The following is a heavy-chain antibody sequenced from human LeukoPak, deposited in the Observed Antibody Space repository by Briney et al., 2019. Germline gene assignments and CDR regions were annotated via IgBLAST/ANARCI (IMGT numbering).Heavy chain of an antibody. Sequence: PSEALSLTCTVSGGSISSYYWSWIRQPPGKGLEWIGYIYYTGSTNYNPSLKSRVTISVDMSKDQFSLKLSSVTAADTAVYYCARVSRQVGATTFDYWGQGTLVTVSS. CDR1: GGSISSYY. V-gene: IGHV4-59*01. CDR3: ARVSRQVGATTFDY. CDR2: IYYTGST. D-gene: IGHD1-26*01. J-gene: IGHJ4*02.